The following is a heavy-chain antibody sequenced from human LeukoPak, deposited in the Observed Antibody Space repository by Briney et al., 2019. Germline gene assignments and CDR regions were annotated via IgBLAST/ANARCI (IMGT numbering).Heavy chain of an antibody. D-gene: IGHD3-9*01. J-gene: IGHJ4*02. V-gene: IGHV5-10-1*01. CDR2: IDPSDSYT. CDR3: ARLRKEDFDWLPRDFDY. Sequence: PGESLNISCKGSGYSFTSYWISWVRQMPGKGLEWMGRIDPSDSYTNYSPSFQGHVTISADKSISTAYLQWSSLKASDTAMYYCARLRKEDFDWLPRDFDYWGQGTLVTVSS. CDR1: GYSFTSYW.